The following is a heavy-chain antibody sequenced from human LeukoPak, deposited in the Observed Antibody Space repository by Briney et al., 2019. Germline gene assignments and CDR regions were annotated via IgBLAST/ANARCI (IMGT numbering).Heavy chain of an antibody. D-gene: IGHD2-2*01. J-gene: IGHJ6*03. CDR1: GGTFSSYA. CDR3: ARDLLGYCSSTSCYYYYYMDV. V-gene: IGHV1-69*05. CDR2: IIPIFGTA. Sequence: ASVKVSCKASGGTFSSYAISWVRQAPGQGLEWMGRIIPIFGTANYAQKFQGRVTITTDESTCTAYMELSSLRSEDTAVYYCARDLLGYCSSTSCYYYYYMDVWGKGTTVAVSS.